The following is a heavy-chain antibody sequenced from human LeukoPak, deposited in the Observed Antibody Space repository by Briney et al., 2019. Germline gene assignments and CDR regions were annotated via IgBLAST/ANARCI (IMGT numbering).Heavy chain of an antibody. Sequence: GGSLRLSCAASGFSFSDYAIYWVRQTPGKGLEWVAFIRYDGSNKIYADSVKGRLTISRDNANNSLYLQMNNLRAEDTAMYYCARGRRTGDRGYYFDYWGQGTLVTVSS. CDR2: IRYDGSNK. V-gene: IGHV3-30*02. D-gene: IGHD7-27*01. CDR3: ARGRRTGDRGYYFDY. CDR1: GFSFSDYA. J-gene: IGHJ4*02.